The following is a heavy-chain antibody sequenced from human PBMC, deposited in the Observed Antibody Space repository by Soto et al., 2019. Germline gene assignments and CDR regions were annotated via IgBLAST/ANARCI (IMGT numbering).Heavy chain of an antibody. D-gene: IGHD3-16*01. CDR1: GFAYISYG. J-gene: IGHJ4*02. CDR2: ISGSSGT. CDR3: AKDRRAGGNSAFYFDF. V-gene: IGHV3-23*01. Sequence: HPGGSLRLSCEAAGFAYISYGINWVRQAPGKGLEWVSFISGSSGTYYADSVKGRFTISRDNSHNTLYLQVHSLTAEDTAVYYCAKDRRAGGNSAFYFDFWGQGAQVTVSS.